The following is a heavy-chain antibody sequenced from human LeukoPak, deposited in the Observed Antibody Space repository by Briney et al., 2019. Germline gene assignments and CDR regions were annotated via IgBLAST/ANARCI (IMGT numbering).Heavy chain of an antibody. V-gene: IGHV4-59*01. CDR3: ARSPETDGNSS. J-gene: IGHJ5*02. Sequence: SETLSLTCTVSGGSISSYYWSWIRQPPGKGLEWIGYIYYSGSTNYNPSLKSRVTISVDTSKNQFSLKLSSVTAADTAVYYCARSPETDGNSSWGQGTLVTVSS. CDR2: IYYSGST. D-gene: IGHD4-23*01. CDR1: GGSISSYY.